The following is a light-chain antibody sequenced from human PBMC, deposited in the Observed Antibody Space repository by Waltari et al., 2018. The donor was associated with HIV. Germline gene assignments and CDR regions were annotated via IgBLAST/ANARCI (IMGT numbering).Light chain of an antibody. J-gene: IGLJ3*02. CDR3: AAWDDSLRGV. CDR1: SSNIGSHT. CDR2: YNN. Sequence: QSVLTQPPSASWTPGQRVTLSCSGSSSNIGSHTVNWYQQLPGTSPKLLIYYNNQRRSGVRDGFSGAKSGTSASLAISGLQSEDEADYYCAAWDDSLRGVFGGGTRLTVL. V-gene: IGLV1-44*01.